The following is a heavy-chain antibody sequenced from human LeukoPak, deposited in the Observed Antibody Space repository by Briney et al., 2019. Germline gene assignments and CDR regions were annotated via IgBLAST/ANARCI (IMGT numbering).Heavy chain of an antibody. CDR3: ARAIGVVIISYFDY. D-gene: IGHD3-3*01. Sequence: SETLSLTCAVYGGSFRGFYWRWIRQPPGKGLEWIGEINHSGSTNYNPSLKSRVTISVDTSKNQFSLKLSSVTAADTAVYYCARAIGVVIISYFDYWGQGTLVTVSS. CDR2: INHSGST. CDR1: GGSFRGFY. V-gene: IGHV4-34*01. J-gene: IGHJ4*02.